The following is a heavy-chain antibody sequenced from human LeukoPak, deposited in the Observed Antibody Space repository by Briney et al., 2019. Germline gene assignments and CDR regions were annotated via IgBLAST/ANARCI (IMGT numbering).Heavy chain of an antibody. Sequence: PGGSLRLSCAASGFTFSSYEMNWVRQAPGKGLEWVSYISSSGSTIYYADSVKGRFTISRDNAKNSLYLQMNSLRAEDTAVYYCARDLYYYGSGSYDYWGQGTLVTVSS. CDR3: ARDLYYYGSGSYDY. J-gene: IGHJ4*02. D-gene: IGHD3-10*01. CDR2: ISSSGSTI. CDR1: GFTFSSYE. V-gene: IGHV3-48*03.